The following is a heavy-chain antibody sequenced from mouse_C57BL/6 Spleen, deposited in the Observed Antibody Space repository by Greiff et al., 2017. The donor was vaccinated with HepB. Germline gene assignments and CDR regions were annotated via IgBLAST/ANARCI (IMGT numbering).Heavy chain of an antibody. CDR1: GYSFTDYN. CDR2: INPNYGTT. J-gene: IGHJ2*01. V-gene: IGHV1-39*01. D-gene: IGHD1-1*01. CDR3: ASLPTVVATDYFDY. Sequence: EVQLQQSGPELVKPGASVKISCKASGYSFTDYNMNWVKQSNGKSLEWIGVINPNYGTTSYNQKFKGKATLTVDQSSSTAYMQLNSQTSEDSAVYYCASLPTVVATDYFDYWGQGTTLTVSS.